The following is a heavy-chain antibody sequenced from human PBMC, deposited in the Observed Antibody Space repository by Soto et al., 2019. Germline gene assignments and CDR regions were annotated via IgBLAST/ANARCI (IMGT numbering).Heavy chain of an antibody. CDR2: IIPIFGTA. D-gene: IGHD3-22*01. Sequence: GASVKVSCKASGGTFSSYASSWVRQAPGQGLEWMGGIIPIFGTANYAQKFQGRVTITADESTSTAYMELSSLRSEDTAVYYSAYGKKIVVVIISAYYYGMDVWGQGTTVTVSS. V-gene: IGHV1-69*13. J-gene: IGHJ6*02. CDR1: GGTFSSYA. CDR3: AYGKKIVVVIISAYYYGMDV.